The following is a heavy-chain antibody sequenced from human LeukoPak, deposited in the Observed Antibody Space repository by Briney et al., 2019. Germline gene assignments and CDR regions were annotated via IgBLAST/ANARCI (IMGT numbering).Heavy chain of an antibody. V-gene: IGHV3-20*04. CDR2: INWNGGST. D-gene: IGHD1-1*01. CDR1: GFTFDDHG. CDR3: GRGKYAANDDYMDV. Sequence: PGGSLRLSCAASGFTFDDHGMSWVRQHLGKGLEWVSGINWNGGSTGYADSVNGRFTTSRDNAKNSLYQQMNSLRAADTASYYCGRGKYAANDDYMDVWGKGTTVIVSS. J-gene: IGHJ6*03.